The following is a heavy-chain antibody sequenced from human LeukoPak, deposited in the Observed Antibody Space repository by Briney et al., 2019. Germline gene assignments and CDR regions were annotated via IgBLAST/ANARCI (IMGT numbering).Heavy chain of an antibody. CDR2: INPSGGST. V-gene: IGHV1-46*01. CDR1: GYTFTSYY. J-gene: IGHJ4*02. Sequence: ASGEVSCKASGYTFTSYYIHWVRQAPGQGLEWMGIINPSGGSTSYAQKFQGRVTMTRDTSTSTVYMELSSLRSEDTAVYYCARVPSRNEYYFDYWGQGTLVTVSS. D-gene: IGHD2/OR15-2a*01. CDR3: ARVPSRNEYYFDY.